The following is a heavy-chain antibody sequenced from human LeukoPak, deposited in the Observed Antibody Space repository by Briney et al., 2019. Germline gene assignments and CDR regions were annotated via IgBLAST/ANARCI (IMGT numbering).Heavy chain of an antibody. CDR2: INHSGST. CDR1: GGSFSGYY. V-gene: IGHV4-34*01. D-gene: IGHD3-22*01. J-gene: IGHJ4*02. Sequence: SETLSLTCAVSGGSFSGYYWSWIRQPPGKGLEWIGEINHSGSTYYNPSLKSRVTMSVDTSKNQFSLKLSSVTAADTAVYYCARTSNFDSSGYNFDYWGQGTLVTVSS. CDR3: ARTSNFDSSGYNFDY.